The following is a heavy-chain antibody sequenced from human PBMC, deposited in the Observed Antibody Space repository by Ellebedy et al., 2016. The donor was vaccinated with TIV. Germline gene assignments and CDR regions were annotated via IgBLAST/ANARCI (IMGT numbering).Heavy chain of an antibody. CDR3: ARTYDTGVVPAANADFDY. V-gene: IGHV2-70*04. Sequence: SGPTLVXPTQTLTLTCVFSGFSLTTSGMRVNWIRQPPGKALEWLARIDWHGDKFYNTSLKTRLTISKDTSKNQVVLTMTNMDPEDTATYYCARTYDTGVVPAANADFDYWGQGTLVTVSS. J-gene: IGHJ4*02. CDR1: GFSLTTSGMR. CDR2: IDWHGDK. D-gene: IGHD2-2*01.